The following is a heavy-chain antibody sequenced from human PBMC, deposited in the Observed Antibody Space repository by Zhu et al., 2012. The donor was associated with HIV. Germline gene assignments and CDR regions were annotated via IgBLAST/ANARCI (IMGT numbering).Heavy chain of an antibody. CDR1: GGSISSSSYY. Sequence: QVQLQESGPGLVKPSETLSLTCTVSGGSISSSSYYWGWIRQPPGKGLEWIGSIYYSGSTYYNPSLKSRVTISVDTSKNQFSLKLSSVTAADTAVYYCARPPYSGSRDPFVLDPWGQGTLVTVSS. CDR3: ARPPYSGSRDPFVLDP. J-gene: IGHJ5*02. CDR2: IYYSGST. D-gene: IGHD1-26*01. V-gene: IGHV4-39*01.